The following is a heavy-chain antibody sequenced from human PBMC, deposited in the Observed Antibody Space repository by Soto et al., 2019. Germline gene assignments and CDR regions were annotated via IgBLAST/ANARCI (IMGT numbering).Heavy chain of an antibody. V-gene: IGHV1-3*01. Sequence: ASVKVSCKASGYTFTSYAMHWVRQAPGQRLEWMGWINAGNGNTKYSQEFQGRVTITRDTSVSTAYMELSSLRSEDTAVYYCARDHGIAAAGRVFGYWGQGTLVTVSS. CDR3: ARDHGIAAAGRVFGY. D-gene: IGHD6-13*01. CDR1: GYTFTSYA. CDR2: INAGNGNT. J-gene: IGHJ4*02.